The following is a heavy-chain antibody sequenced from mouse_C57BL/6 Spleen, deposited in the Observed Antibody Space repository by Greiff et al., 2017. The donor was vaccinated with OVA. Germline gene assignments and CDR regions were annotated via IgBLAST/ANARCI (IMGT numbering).Heavy chain of an antibody. CDR2: ISSSGST. J-gene: IGHJ4*01. CDR1: GYSITSGNHW. CDR3: ARGNNDYGRDY. Sequence: VQLQESGPALVKPSQSVSLTCTVTGYSITSGNHWWNWIRPVSGRKLEWIGYISSSGSTDSNPSLKSQISITRDTSKNPVFLQLNAVTTEDTATYYCARGNNDYGRDYWGQGTSVTVSS. D-gene: IGHD6-1*01. V-gene: IGHV3-4*01.